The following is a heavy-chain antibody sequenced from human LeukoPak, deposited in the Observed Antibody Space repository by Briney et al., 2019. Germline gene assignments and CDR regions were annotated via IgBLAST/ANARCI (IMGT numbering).Heavy chain of an antibody. Sequence: ASVKVSCKASGGTFSSYTISWVRQAPGHGLEWMGRIIPILGIANYAQKFQGRVTITADKSTGTAYMELSSLRSEDTAVYYCASPRALYCSSTSCQTANGAFDIWGQGTMVTVSS. J-gene: IGHJ3*02. D-gene: IGHD2-2*01. V-gene: IGHV1-69*02. CDR3: ASPRALYCSSTSCQTANGAFDI. CDR1: GGTFSSYT. CDR2: IIPILGIA.